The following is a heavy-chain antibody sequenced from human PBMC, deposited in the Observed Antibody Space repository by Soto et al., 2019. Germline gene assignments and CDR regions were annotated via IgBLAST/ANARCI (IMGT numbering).Heavy chain of an antibody. CDR3: ARSRYSYGYY. CDR2: ISSSSSYI. CDR1: GFTFSSYS. V-gene: IGHV3-21*01. J-gene: IGHJ4*02. D-gene: IGHD5-18*01. Sequence: PGGSLRLSCAASGFTFSSYSMNWVRQAPGKGLEWVSSISSSSSYIHYADSVKGRFTISRDNAKNSLYLQMNSLRAEDTAVYYCARSRYSYGYYWGQGTLVTVSS.